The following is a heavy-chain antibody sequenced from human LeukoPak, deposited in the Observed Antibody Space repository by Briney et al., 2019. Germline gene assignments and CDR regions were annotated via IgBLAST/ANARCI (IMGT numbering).Heavy chain of an antibody. D-gene: IGHD5-12*01. V-gene: IGHV4-30-4*01. CDR2: IYDSGST. J-gene: IGHJ6*02. CDR1: GGSISSGDYS. Sequence: SQTLSLTCTVSGGSISSGDYSWIWIRQPPGKGLEWIGYIYDSGSTYYSLSLKSRVTISVDTSKNQFSLKLSSVTAADTAVYYCARDGPLMAPIPGYGMDVWGQGTTVTVSS. CDR3: ARDGPLMAPIPGYGMDV.